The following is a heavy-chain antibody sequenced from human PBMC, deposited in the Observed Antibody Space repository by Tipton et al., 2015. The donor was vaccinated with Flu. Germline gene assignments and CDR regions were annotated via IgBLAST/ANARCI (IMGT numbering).Heavy chain of an antibody. CDR3: ARRDYSNYVSDPKNWFDP. CDR1: GGSFSGYY. Sequence: GLVKPSETLSLTCAVYGGSFSGYYWSWIRQSPGKGLEWIGEVNHSGSPNYNPSLKSRVSISVDTSKNQFSLKLTSVTAADTAVYYCARRDYSNYVSDPKNWFDPWGQGTLVTVSS. CDR2: VNHSGSP. J-gene: IGHJ5*02. V-gene: IGHV4-34*01. D-gene: IGHD4-11*01.